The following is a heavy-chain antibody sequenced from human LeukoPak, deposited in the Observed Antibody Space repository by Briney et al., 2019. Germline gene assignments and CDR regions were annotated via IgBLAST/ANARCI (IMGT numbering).Heavy chain of an antibody. CDR3: ARGSGYYLTYGMDV. Sequence: ASVKVSCKASGYTFTSYGISWVRQAPGQGLECMGWTSGNNVKTNYAHKLQGRVTMTTDTSTSTAYMELRSLRSDDTAVYYCARGSGYYLTYGMDVWGQGTTVTVSS. CDR2: TSGNNVKT. D-gene: IGHD3-3*01. J-gene: IGHJ6*02. CDR1: GYTFTSYG. V-gene: IGHV1-18*01.